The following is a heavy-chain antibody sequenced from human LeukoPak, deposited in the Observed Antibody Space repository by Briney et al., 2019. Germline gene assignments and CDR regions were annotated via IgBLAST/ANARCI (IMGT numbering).Heavy chain of an antibody. V-gene: IGHV3-48*01. CDR3: VKTGGFYYYMDV. Sequence: GGSLRLSCAASGFTFRSYSMNWVRQAPGKGLEWVSYISSSTTTIYYADSVKGRFTISRDNAKNTLYLQMGSLRADVTAVYYCVKTGGFYYYMDVCGTGTTVIVSS. J-gene: IGHJ6*03. D-gene: IGHD1-1*01. CDR1: GFTFRSYS. CDR2: ISSSTTTI.